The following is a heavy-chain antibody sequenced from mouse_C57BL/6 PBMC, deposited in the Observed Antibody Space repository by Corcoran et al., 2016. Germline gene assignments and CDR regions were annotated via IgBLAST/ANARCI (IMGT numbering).Heavy chain of an antibody. V-gene: IGHV1-26*01. CDR1: GYTFTDYY. CDR3: APYFYAIDY. J-gene: IGHJ4*01. Sequence: EVQLQQPGPELVTPGASVKISCKASGYTFTDYYMNWVKQSHGKSLEWIGDINPNNGGTSYNQKFKGKATLTVDKSSSTAYMELRSLTSEDSAVYYCAPYFYAIDYWGQGTSVTVSS. D-gene: IGHD2-10*01. CDR2: INPNNGGT.